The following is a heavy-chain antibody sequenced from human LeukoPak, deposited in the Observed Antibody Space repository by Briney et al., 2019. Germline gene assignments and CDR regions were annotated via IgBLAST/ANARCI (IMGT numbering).Heavy chain of an antibody. D-gene: IGHD5-24*01. J-gene: IGHJ4*02. CDR3: ARARSYRWLQILFDY. CDR2: INPSGGST. V-gene: IGHV1-46*01. CDR1: GYTFTSYY. Sequence: GASVKVSCKASGYTFTSYYMHWVRQAPGQGLEWMGIINPSGGSTSYAQKFQGRVTMTRDTSTSTVYMELSSLRSEDTAVYYCARARSYRWLQILFDYWGQGTLVTVSS.